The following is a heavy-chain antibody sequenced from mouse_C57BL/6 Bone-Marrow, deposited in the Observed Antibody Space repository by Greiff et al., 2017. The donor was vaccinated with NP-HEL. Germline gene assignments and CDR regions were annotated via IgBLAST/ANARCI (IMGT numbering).Heavy chain of an antibody. J-gene: IGHJ3*01. Sequence: QVQLQQPGAGLVKPGASVKVSCTASGFTFTSYWMPWVQQSPGQGLEWIGRIHPSDSDTYYTHKFKGQATFTVDKSSSTAYMQLNSLTSEDSAVYYCAIKQGDGVGFAYWGQGTLVTVSA. V-gene: IGHV1-74*01. CDR3: AIKQGDGVGFAY. CDR2: IHPSDSDT. D-gene: IGHD2-13*01. CDR1: GFTFTSYW.